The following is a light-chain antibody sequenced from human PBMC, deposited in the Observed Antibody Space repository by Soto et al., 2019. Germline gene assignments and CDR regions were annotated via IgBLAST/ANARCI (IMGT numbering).Light chain of an antibody. CDR2: DVT. Sequence: QSALAQPRSVSGSPGQSVTISCTGTSSDVGRYDYVSWYQQYPGEAPKLIIYDVTQRPSGVPDRFSGSKSGNTASLTIPGLRAEDEAAYSCCSFAGSYSYDFGSGTKVTVL. V-gene: IGLV2-11*01. J-gene: IGLJ1*01. CDR3: CSFAGSYSYD. CDR1: SSDVGRYDY.